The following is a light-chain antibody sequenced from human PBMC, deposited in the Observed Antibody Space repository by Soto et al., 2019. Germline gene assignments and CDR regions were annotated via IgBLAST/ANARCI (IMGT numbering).Light chain of an antibody. CDR3: SSFASRNTWV. J-gene: IGLJ3*02. CDR1: SSDVGAYNY. CDR2: EVT. Sequence: QSVLTQPPSASGSPGQSVTISCTGTSSDVGAYNYVSWYQQHAGKAPKLVIYEVTKRPSGVPDRFSGSKSANTASLTVSGLQAEDEADYYCSSFASRNTWVFGGGPKLTVL. V-gene: IGLV2-8*01.